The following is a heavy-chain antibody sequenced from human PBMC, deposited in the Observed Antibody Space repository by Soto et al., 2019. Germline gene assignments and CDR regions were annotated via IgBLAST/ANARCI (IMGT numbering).Heavy chain of an antibody. J-gene: IGHJ5*02. Sequence: PSETLSLTCTVSGGSINSYWWSWIRQPAGKGLEWIGRVYSSGTTDYNPSLNSRATMSVETSKNQFSLKLSSVTAADTAVYYCAKLSCTSSTCYFPGWFDPWGQGTLVTVSS. CDR1: GGSINSYW. V-gene: IGHV4-4*07. D-gene: IGHD2-2*01. CDR3: AKLSCTSSTCYFPGWFDP. CDR2: VYSSGTT.